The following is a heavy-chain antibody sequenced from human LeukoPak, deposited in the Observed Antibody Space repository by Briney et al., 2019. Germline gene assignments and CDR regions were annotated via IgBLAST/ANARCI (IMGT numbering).Heavy chain of an antibody. CDR2: IWYDGSNK. V-gene: IGHV3-33*06. CDR1: GFTFSSYG. CDR3: AKVGGSSSWYFQH. Sequence: PGGSLRLSCAASGFTFSSYGMHWVRQAPGKGLEWVAVIWYDGSNKYYADSVKGRFTISRDNSKNTLYLQMNSLRAEDTAVYYCAKVGGSSSWYFQHWGQGTLVTVSS. D-gene: IGHD6-13*01. J-gene: IGHJ1*01.